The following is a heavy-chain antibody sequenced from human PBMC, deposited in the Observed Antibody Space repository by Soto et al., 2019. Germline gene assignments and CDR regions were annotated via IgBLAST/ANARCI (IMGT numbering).Heavy chain of an antibody. CDR2: INHSGST. CDR1: GGSFSGYY. J-gene: IGHJ4*02. Sequence: QVQLQQWGAGLLKLSETLSLTCAVYGGSFSGYYWSWIRQPPGKGLEWIGEINHSGSTNYNPSLKSRVTISVDTDKNQFSLKLSSVTAADTAVYYCATYIAAACTLIDYWGQGTLVTVSS. V-gene: IGHV4-34*01. CDR3: ATYIAAACTLIDY. D-gene: IGHD6-13*01.